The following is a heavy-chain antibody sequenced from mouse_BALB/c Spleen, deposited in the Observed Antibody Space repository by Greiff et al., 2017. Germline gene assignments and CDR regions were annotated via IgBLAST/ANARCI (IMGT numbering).Heavy chain of an antibody. CDR3: ARHYGPSYGYFDV. CDR2: INPDSSTI. J-gene: IGHJ1*01. Sequence: EVQLQESGGGLVQPGGSLKLSCAASGFDFSRYWMSWVRQAPGKGLEWIGEINPDSSTINYTPSLKDKFIISRDNAKNTLYLQMSKVRSEDTALYYCARHYGPSYGYFDVWGAGTTVTVSS. V-gene: IGHV4-1*02. D-gene: IGHD1-2*01. CDR1: GFDFSRYW.